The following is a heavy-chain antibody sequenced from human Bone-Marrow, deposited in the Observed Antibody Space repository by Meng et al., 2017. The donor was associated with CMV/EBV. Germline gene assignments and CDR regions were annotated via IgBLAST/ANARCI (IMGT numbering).Heavy chain of an antibody. D-gene: IGHD5/OR15-5a*01. CDR1: GFTFSSYG. Sequence: GGSLRLSCAASGFTFSSYGMHWVRQAPGKGLEWVGFIRSKAYGGTTEYAASVKGRFTISRDDSKSIAYLQMNSLKTEDTAVYYCTRDYLFYAFDYWGQGTLVTVSS. CDR3: TRDYLFYAFDY. V-gene: IGHV3-49*04. J-gene: IGHJ4*02. CDR2: IRSKAYGGTT.